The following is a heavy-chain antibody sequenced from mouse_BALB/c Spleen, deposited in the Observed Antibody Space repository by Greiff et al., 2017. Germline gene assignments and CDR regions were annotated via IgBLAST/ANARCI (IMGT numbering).Heavy chain of an antibody. Sequence: EVKLVESGGDLVKPGGSLKLSCAASGFTFSSYGMSWVRQTPDKRLEWVATISSGGSYTYYPDSVKGRFTISRDNAKNTLYLQMSSLKSEDTAMYYCASLYGNYDHYWGQGTTLTVSS. CDR2: ISSGGSYT. J-gene: IGHJ2*01. D-gene: IGHD2-1*01. CDR3: ASLYGNYDHY. CDR1: GFTFSSYG. V-gene: IGHV5-6*02.